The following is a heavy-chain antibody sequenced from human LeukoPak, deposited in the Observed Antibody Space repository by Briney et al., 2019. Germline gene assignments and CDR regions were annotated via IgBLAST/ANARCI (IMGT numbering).Heavy chain of an antibody. CDR1: GGSISSGDYY. CDR2: ISASGSI. CDR3: ARKRSYCGGDCPNFDY. D-gene: IGHD2-21*02. J-gene: IGHJ4*02. V-gene: IGHV4-61*02. Sequence: SETLSLTCTVSGGSISSGDYYWSWIRQPAGKGLEWIGRISASGSINYNPSLKSRVTISVDTSKKQISLKLSSVTAADTAVYYCARKRSYCGGDCPNFDYWGQGTLVTVSS.